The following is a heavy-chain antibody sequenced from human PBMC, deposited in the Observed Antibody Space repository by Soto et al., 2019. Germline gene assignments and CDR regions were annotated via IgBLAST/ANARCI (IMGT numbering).Heavy chain of an antibody. CDR3: ARAGPGNWNDGIYYYYGVDV. J-gene: IGHJ6*02. Sequence: SETLSLTCTVSGGSLSSTGHYWGWVRQPPEKGLEWIGSIYYSGTTYYNPSLKSRVTISVDTSKNQFSLQLSSVTAADTGVFYCARAGPGNWNDGIYYYYGVDVRGQGTTVTVSS. V-gene: IGHV4-39*01. CDR1: GGSLSSTGHY. CDR2: IYYSGTT. D-gene: IGHD1-1*01.